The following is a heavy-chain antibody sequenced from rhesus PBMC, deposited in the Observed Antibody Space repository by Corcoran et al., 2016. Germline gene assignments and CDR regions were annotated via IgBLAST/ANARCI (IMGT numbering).Heavy chain of an antibody. CDR2: VDPEDGEA. V-gene: IGHV1-111*02. Sequence: EVPLVQSGAEVKKPGASVQISCKASGYTFTDYSLNWLRQAPGKGLGWMGRVDPEDGEAIHAQKFQDRDTSTADTSTDTAYMERSSLRSEDTAVYYCATVKCSWGQGVLVTVSS. CDR3: ATVKCS. CDR1: GYTFTDYS. J-gene: IGHJ4*01.